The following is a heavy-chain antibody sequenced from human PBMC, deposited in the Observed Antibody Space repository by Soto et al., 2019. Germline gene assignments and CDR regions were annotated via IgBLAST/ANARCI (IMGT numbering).Heavy chain of an antibody. D-gene: IGHD5-12*01. J-gene: IGHJ4*02. CDR3: AITTVATIKYFDY. Sequence: ASVKVSCKASGGTFSSYAISWVRQAPGQGLEWMGGIIPIFGTANYAQKFQGRVTITADESTSTAYMELSSLRSEDTAVYYCAITTVATIKYFDYWGKGTLVTVSS. CDR1: GGTFSSYA. CDR2: IIPIFGTA. V-gene: IGHV1-69*13.